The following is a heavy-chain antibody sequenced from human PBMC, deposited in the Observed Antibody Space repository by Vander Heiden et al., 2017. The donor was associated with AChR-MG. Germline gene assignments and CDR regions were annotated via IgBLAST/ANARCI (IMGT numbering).Heavy chain of an antibody. V-gene: IGHV3-48*02. D-gene: IGHD1-26*01. CDR2: ISSSSSSTI. CDR3: ARGYSGSYHTPFHY. J-gene: IGHJ4*02. CDR1: GSTFRSYS. Sequence: EVQLVESGGGLVQPGGSLRLSCAASGSTFRSYSMNWVRQAPGKGLEWVSYISSSSSSTIYYADSVKGRFTISRDNAKNSLYLQMNSLRDEDTAVYYCARGYSGSYHTPFHYWGQGTLVTVSS.